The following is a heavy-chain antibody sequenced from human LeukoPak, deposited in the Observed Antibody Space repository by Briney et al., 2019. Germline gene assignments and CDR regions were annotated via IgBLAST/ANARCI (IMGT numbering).Heavy chain of an antibody. J-gene: IGHJ5*02. CDR2: IYNSGST. D-gene: IGHD6-13*01. CDR1: GASISSSAWY. Sequence: SETLSLTCSVSGASISSSAWYWGWIRQPPGKGLQWIVIIYNSGSTYYNPSLKSRVTISVDTSKNQFSLKLSSVTAADTAVYYCARGQLVSWFDPWGQGTLVTVSS. V-gene: IGHV4-39*07. CDR3: ARGQLVSWFDP.